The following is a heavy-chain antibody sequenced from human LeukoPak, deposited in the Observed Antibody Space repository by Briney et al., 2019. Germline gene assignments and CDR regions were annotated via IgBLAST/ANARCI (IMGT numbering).Heavy chain of an antibody. CDR1: GFTFSNYG. D-gene: IGHD6-19*01. CDR3: ARDGGYSSGWPVYYFDY. Sequence: GGPLRLSCAASGFTFSNYGMDWVRQAPGKGLEWISYIKSSGSTIYYGDSVKGRFTISRDNAKNSLYLQMNSLRAEDTAVYYCARDGGYSSGWPVYYFDYWGQGTLVTVSS. CDR2: IKSSGSTI. V-gene: IGHV3-48*01. J-gene: IGHJ4*02.